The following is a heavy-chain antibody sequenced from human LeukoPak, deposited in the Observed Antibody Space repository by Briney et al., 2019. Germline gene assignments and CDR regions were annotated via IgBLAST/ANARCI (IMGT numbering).Heavy chain of an antibody. J-gene: IGHJ6*03. V-gene: IGHV4-4*07. CDR1: GGSISSYY. CDR2: IYTSGST. Sequence: SETLSVSCTVSGGSISSYYWSWIRQPAGKGLEWIGRIYTSGSTNYNPSLKSRVTMSVDTSKNQFSLKLSAVTAADTAVYYCAREVGGAPGYYYYYYMDVWGKGTTVTVSS. CDR3: AREVGGAPGYYYYYYMDV. D-gene: IGHD1-26*01.